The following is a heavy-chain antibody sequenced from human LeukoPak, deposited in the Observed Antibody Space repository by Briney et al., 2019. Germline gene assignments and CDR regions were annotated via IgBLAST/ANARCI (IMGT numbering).Heavy chain of an antibody. CDR2: ISTSSRYI. J-gene: IGHJ5*02. Sequence: GGSLRLSCAASGVTFSSFDINWVRQAPGEGLEWDSSISTSSRYIYYRDSVKGRFTLSRDDAKNSLYLQMNSLRVEDTAVYYCARADCSGSTCYLRRSWFDPWGEGTLVTVSS. CDR3: ARADCSGSTCYLRRSWFDP. V-gene: IGHV3-21*01. D-gene: IGHD2-2*01. CDR1: GVTFSSFD.